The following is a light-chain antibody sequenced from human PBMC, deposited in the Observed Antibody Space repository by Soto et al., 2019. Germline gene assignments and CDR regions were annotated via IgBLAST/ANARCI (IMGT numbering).Light chain of an antibody. CDR3: QQRGDWPQT. Sequence: EIGLTQSPVTLSLSPGERATLSCRASQSVSSSLAWYQQKPGQAPRLLIYDASNRAAGIPARFSGSGSGTAVTLTISSLESEDFAVYYCQQRGDWPQTFGGGTKVEVK. CDR1: QSVSSS. J-gene: IGKJ4*01. V-gene: IGKV3-11*01. CDR2: DAS.